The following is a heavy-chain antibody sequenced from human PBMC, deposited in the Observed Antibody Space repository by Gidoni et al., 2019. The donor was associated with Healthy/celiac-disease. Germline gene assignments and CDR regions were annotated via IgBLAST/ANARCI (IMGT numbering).Heavy chain of an antibody. Sequence: QVQLVESGGGVVQPGRSMRLSCAASGFTFSSYGMHWVRQAPGKGLEWVAVIWYDGSNKYYADSVKGRFTISRDNSKNTLYLQMNSLRAEDTAVYYCAYCGSRRVLGDAFDIWGQGTMVTVSS. CDR2: IWYDGSNK. D-gene: IGHD1-26*01. J-gene: IGHJ3*02. V-gene: IGHV3-33*01. CDR1: GFTFSSYG. CDR3: AYCGSRRVLGDAFDI.